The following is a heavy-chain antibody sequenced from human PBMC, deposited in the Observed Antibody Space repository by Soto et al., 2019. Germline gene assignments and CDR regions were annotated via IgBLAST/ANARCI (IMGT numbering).Heavy chain of an antibody. CDR3: AKFYGGNSAHTYTIDP. CDR1: GFTFSSYA. J-gene: IGHJ5*02. V-gene: IGHV3-23*01. CDR2: ISGSGDST. Sequence: GGSLRLSCAASGFTFSSYAMSWVRQAPGKGLEWVSVISGSGDSTYYADSVKGRFTISRDNSKNTLYLQMNSLRAEDTAVYYCAKFYGGNSAHTYTIDPWGQGTLVTVS. D-gene: IGHD2-21*02.